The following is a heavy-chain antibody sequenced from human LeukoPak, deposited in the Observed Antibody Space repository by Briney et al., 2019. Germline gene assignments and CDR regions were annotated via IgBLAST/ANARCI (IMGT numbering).Heavy chain of an antibody. V-gene: IGHV4-4*02. Sequence: PSETLSLTCAVSGGYISSSNWWSWVRQPPGKGLEWIEEIYHSGSTNYNPSLKSRVTISVDKSKNQFSLKLSSVTAADTAVYYCARARPYYDILTGPHSWAFDIWGQGTMVTVSS. D-gene: IGHD3-9*01. CDR2: IYHSGST. CDR1: GGYISSSNW. J-gene: IGHJ3*02. CDR3: ARARPYYDILTGPHSWAFDI.